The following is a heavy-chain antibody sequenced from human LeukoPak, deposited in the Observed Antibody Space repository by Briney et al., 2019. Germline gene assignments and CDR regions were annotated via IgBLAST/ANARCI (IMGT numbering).Heavy chain of an antibody. J-gene: IGHJ4*02. Sequence: PGGSLRLSCSASGFTFSSYAMSWVRQAPGKGLEWFSAISGSGGSTYYADSVKGRFTVSRDNAKNSLYLQMNSLRAEDTAVYYCARVRGVIITESYWGQGTLVTVSS. CDR2: ISGSGGST. CDR3: ARVRGVIITESY. D-gene: IGHD3-10*01. V-gene: IGHV3-23*01. CDR1: GFTFSSYA.